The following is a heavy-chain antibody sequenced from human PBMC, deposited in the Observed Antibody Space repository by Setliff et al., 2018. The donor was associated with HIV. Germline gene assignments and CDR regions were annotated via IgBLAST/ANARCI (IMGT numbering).Heavy chain of an antibody. CDR1: GDSITSSSYY. V-gene: IGHV4-39*01. CDR2: IYYTGST. CDR3: VRHPLSRRRRTTVTTVGALDI. Sequence: SETLSLTCTVSGDSITSSSYYWGWIRQPPGKGLEWIGSIYYTGSTSYNPSLTSRVSISVDTSTSQFSLKLISVTAADTAVYYCVRHPLSRRRRTTVTTVGALDIWGQGTKVTVS. J-gene: IGHJ3*02. D-gene: IGHD4-17*01.